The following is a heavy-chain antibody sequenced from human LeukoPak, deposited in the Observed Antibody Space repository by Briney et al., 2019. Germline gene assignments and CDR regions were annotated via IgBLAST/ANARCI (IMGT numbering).Heavy chain of an antibody. CDR3: AKDLATKYTLHY. CDR2: ISFDGNKK. V-gene: IGHV3-30*18. Sequence: GGSLRLPCAASGFTFSGDAMHWVRQAPGKGLEWVAFISFDGNKKYFADSVKGRFTISRDNSKNTLYLQMNSLRSEDTAIYYCAKDLATKYTLHYWGQGTLVTVSS. D-gene: IGHD6-6*01. J-gene: IGHJ4*02. CDR1: GFTFSGDA.